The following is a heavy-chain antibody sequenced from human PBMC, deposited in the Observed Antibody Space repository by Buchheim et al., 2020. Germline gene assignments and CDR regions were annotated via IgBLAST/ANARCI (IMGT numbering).Heavy chain of an antibody. V-gene: IGHV3-7*01. CDR2: IKQDGSEK. J-gene: IGHJ4*02. D-gene: IGHD3-22*01. CDR1: GFTFSSYW. CDR3: ARETTYYYDSSGYYGFDY. Sequence: EVQLVESGGGLVQPGGSLRLSCAASGFTFSSYWMSWVRQAPGKGLEWVANIKQDGSEKYYVDSVKGRLTIYRDNAKKSLYLQMNSLRAEDTAVYYCARETTYYYDSSGYYGFDYWGQGTL.